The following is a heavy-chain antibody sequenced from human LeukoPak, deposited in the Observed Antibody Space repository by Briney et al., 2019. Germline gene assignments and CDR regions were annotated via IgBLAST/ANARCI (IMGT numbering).Heavy chain of an antibody. CDR3: AGSWFYRDYFEY. CDR2: ISYDGSNE. D-gene: IGHD3-10*01. Sequence: QPGGSLRLSCAASGFPFSNYGMHWVRQAPGKGLEWVAVISYDGSNEYYADSVKGRFPISRDNSKNTLYLQMNSLRAEDTAVYYCAGSWFYRDYFEYWGQGTLVTVSS. CDR1: GFPFSNYG. J-gene: IGHJ4*02. V-gene: IGHV3-30*03.